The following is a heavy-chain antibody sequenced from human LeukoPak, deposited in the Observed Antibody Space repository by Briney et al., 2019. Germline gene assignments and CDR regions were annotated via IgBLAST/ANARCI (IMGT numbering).Heavy chain of an antibody. CDR1: GDSISGFY. J-gene: IGHJ4*02. CDR2: IYYSGST. D-gene: IGHD3-16*01. CDR3: ARVISAAGGEDY. Sequence: SETLSLTCTVSGDSISGFYWSWIRQPPGKGLEWIGYIYYSGSTNSNPSLKSRVTISVDTSKNQFSLKLSSVTAADTAVYYCARVISAAGGEDYWGQGTLVTVSS. V-gene: IGHV4-59*01.